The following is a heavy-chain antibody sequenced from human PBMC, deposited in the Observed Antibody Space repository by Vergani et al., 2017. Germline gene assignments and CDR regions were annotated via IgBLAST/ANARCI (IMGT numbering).Heavy chain of an antibody. J-gene: IGHJ4*02. D-gene: IGHD3-9*01. CDR1: GFTFSSYA. Sequence: EVQLLESGGGLVQPGGSLRLSCAASGFTFSSYAMSWVRQAPGKGLEWVSAISGSGGSTYYADSVKGRFTISRDNSKNTLYLQMNSLRAEDTAVYYCATGESDILTGYYTGLLDYWGQGTLVTVSS. V-gene: IGHV3-23*01. CDR3: ATGESDILTGYYTGLLDY. CDR2: ISGSGGST.